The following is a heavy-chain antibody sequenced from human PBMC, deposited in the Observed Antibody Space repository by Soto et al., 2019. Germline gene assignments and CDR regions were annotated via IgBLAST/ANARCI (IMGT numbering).Heavy chain of an antibody. Sequence: ETLSLTCSVSGVTMSYGGYSWSWVRQAPGKGLEWVSSISSTTNYIYYGDSMKGRFTISRDNAKNSLYLEMNSLRAEDTAVYYYARESEDLTSNFDYWGQGTLVTVSS. J-gene: IGHJ4*02. V-gene: IGHV3-21*06. CDR3: ARESEDLTSNFDY. CDR2: ISSTTNYI. CDR1: GVTMSYGGYS.